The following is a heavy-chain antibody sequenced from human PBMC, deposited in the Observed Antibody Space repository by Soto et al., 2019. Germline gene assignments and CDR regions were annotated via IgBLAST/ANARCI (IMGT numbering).Heavy chain of an antibody. D-gene: IGHD5-12*01. Sequence: SETLSLTCTVSGGSISSDDYYWSWIRQAPGRGLEWIGYIHSSGSIYYNPSLKSRATMSIDTAGNQFSLKVSSVTVADTAVYFCARDRRDGYKRYFEFWGQGNQVTVSS. J-gene: IGHJ4*02. CDR1: GGSISSDDYY. CDR2: IHSSGSI. V-gene: IGHV4-30-4*01. CDR3: ARDRRDGYKRYFEF.